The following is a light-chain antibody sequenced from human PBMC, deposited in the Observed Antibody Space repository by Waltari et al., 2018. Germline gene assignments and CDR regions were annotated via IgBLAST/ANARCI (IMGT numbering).Light chain of an antibody. V-gene: IGKV4-1*01. CDR1: QSVFFRPNSKNY. Sequence: DIVMTQSPDSLAVALGERATINSTPRQSVFFRPNSKNYLSWFQQKPGQPPKLLISWASTRGSGVPDRFSGSGSGTDFTLTISSLQAEDVALYYCQHFYNSPFTFGGGTKVEIK. CDR2: WAS. CDR3: QHFYNSPFT. J-gene: IGKJ4*01.